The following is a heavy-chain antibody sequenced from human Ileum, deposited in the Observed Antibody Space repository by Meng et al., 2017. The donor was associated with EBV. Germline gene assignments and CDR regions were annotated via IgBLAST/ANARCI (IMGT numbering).Heavy chain of an antibody. CDR3: ARASYGSGSPLGESWFDP. CDR1: XGSISSGGYY. D-gene: IGHD3-10*01. Sequence: QVQLQGSGPGLVKPSXXXXXTXXVXXGSISSGGYYWSWIRQHPGKGLEWNGYIHDSGSTYYNPSLKSRVTISADTSKNQFSLKLSSVTAADTAVYYCARASYGSGSPLGESWFDPWGQGTLVTVSS. CDR2: IHDSGST. J-gene: IGHJ5*02. V-gene: IGHV4-31*03.